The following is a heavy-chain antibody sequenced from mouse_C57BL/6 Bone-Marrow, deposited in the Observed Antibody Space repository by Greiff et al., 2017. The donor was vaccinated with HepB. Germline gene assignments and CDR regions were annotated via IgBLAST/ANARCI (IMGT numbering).Heavy chain of an antibody. D-gene: IGHD1-1*01. CDR2: IDPSDSYT. V-gene: IGHV1-59*01. CDR3: ARGLGSRDS. Sequence: QVQLQQPGAELVRPGTSVKLSCKASGYTFTSYWMHWVKQRPGQGLEWIGLIDPSDSYTNYNQKFKGKATLTVDTSSSTAYMQLSSLTSEDSAVYYCARGLGSRDSWGQGTTLTVSS. CDR1: GYTFTSYW. J-gene: IGHJ2*01.